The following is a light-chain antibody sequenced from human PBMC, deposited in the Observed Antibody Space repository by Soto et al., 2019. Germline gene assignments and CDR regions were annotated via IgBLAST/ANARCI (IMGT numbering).Light chain of an antibody. J-gene: IGKJ1*01. Sequence: EILLTQSPATLSLSPGQRATLSCRSSQSVVSYLAWYQQESGQAPRLLIYDASNRATGIPARFSRSGSGPDFTLTISSLEPEDFAIYYCQQRSNWPWTFGQGTKLELK. V-gene: IGKV3-11*01. CDR3: QQRSNWPWT. CDR1: QSVVSY. CDR2: DAS.